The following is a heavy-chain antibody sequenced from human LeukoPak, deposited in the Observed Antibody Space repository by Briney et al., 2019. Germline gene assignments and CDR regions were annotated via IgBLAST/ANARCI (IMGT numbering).Heavy chain of an antibody. V-gene: IGHV1-69*04. D-gene: IGHD4-17*01. CDR2: IIPILGIA. Sequence: SVKVSCKASGYTFTGYYIHWLRQAPGQGLEWMGRIIPILGIANYAQKFQGRVTITADKSTSTAYVELSSLRSEDTAVYYCARDHDYGDYVFDYWGQGTLVTVSS. J-gene: IGHJ4*02. CDR1: GYTFTGYY. CDR3: ARDHDYGDYVFDY.